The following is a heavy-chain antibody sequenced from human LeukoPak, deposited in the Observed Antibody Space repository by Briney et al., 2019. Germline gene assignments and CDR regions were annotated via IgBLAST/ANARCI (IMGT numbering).Heavy chain of an antibody. CDR1: GGSISSYY. V-gene: IGHV4-59*01. CDR3: AREGYYDSSGYPTFDY. J-gene: IGHJ4*02. CDR2: IHYSGST. D-gene: IGHD3-22*01. Sequence: PSETLSLTCTVPGGSISSYYWSWIRQPPGKGLEWIGYIHYSGSTNYNPSLKSRVTISVDTSKNQFSLKLSSVTAADTAVYYCAREGYYDSSGYPTFDYWGQGTLVTVSS.